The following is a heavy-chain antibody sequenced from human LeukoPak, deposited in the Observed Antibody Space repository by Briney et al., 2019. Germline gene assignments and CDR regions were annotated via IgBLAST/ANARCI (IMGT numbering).Heavy chain of an antibody. V-gene: IGHV1-2*02. CDR3: AITVVLDAFDI. CDR2: INPNSGGT. D-gene: IGHD4-23*01. Sequence: GASVKVSCKASGYTFTGYYMHWVRQAPGQGLEWMGWINPNSGGTNYAQKFQGRVTMTTDTSTSTAYMELRSLRSDDTAVYYCAITVVLDAFDIWGQGTMVTVSS. J-gene: IGHJ3*02. CDR1: GYTFTGYY.